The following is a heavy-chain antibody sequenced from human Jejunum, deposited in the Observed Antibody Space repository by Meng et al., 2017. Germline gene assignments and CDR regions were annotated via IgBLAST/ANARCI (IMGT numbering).Heavy chain of an antibody. CDR2: RDKSGGSA. CDR1: GFTCRSYA. V-gene: IGHV3-23*01. J-gene: IGHJ4*02. CDR3: AIDASIGSAGRFC. D-gene: IGHD6-13*01. Sequence: GESLKISCVDSGFTCRSYAMTWVRQAPGKGLEWVSVRDKSGGSADYADSVKSRFTISRDNSKNTLFLQMNSLRAEDTAIYYCAIDASIGSAGRFCWGQGTEVTVSS.